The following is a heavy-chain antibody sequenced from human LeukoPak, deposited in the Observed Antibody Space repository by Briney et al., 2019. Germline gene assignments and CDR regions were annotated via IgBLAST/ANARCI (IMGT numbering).Heavy chain of an antibody. Sequence: GGSLRLSCAASGFTFSSYAMNWVRQAPGKGLEWVGRIRSKTDGGTTEYAAPVEGRFTISRDDSKNTLYLQMSSLKTEDTAVYYCAKHNYGVVSIQHWGQGTLVTVSS. CDR2: IRSKTDGGTT. CDR1: GFTFSSYA. J-gene: IGHJ1*01. CDR3: AKHNYGVVSIQH. V-gene: IGHV3-15*01. D-gene: IGHD3-3*01.